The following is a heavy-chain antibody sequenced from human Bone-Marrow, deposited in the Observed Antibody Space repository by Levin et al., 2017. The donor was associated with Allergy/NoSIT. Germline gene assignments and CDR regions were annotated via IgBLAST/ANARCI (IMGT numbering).Heavy chain of an antibody. CDR3: AKDGLRYLDKMLSKHFDY. CDR1: RFTFSTYA. V-gene: IGHV3-30*18. Sequence: LSGGSLRLSCAASRFTFSTYAMHWVRQAPGKGLEWVASISHDGSNTFYADSVRGRFTIARDNSKNTVYLQTSSLRPEDTAVYYCAKDGLRYLDKMLSKHFDYGGQGTLVTVSS. J-gene: IGHJ4*02. D-gene: IGHD3-9*01. CDR2: ISHDGSNT.